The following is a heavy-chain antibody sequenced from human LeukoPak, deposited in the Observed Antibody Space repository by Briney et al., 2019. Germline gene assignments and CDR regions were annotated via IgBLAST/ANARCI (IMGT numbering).Heavy chain of an antibody. Sequence: PGGSLRLSCAASGFTFSSYAMSWVRQAPGKGLEWVSAISGSGGSTYYADSVKGRFTISRDNSKNTLYLQMNSLRAEDTAVYYCARDRPNYYGSDGHYYRRDGDYWGRGTLVSVSS. CDR1: GFTFSSYA. V-gene: IGHV3-23*01. J-gene: IGHJ4*02. CDR3: ARDRPNYYGSDGHYYRRDGDY. D-gene: IGHD3-22*01. CDR2: ISGSGGST.